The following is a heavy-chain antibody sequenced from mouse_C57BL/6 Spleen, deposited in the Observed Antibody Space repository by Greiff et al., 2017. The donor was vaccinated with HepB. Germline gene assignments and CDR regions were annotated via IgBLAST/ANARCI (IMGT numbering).Heavy chain of an antibody. CDR3: ARDLHYYGSSYGYFDV. D-gene: IGHD1-1*01. V-gene: IGHV3-1*01. J-gene: IGHJ1*03. Sequence: EVKLQESGPGMVKPSQSLSLTCTVTGYSITSGYDWHWIRHFPGNKLEWMGYISYSGSTNYNPSLKSRISITHDTSKNHFFLKLNSVTTEDTATYYCARDLHYYGSSYGYFDVWGTGTTVTVSS. CDR2: ISYSGST. CDR1: GYSITSGYD.